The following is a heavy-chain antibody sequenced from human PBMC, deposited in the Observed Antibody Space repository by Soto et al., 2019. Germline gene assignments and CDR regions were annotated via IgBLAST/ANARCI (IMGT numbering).Heavy chain of an antibody. Sequence: EVQLVESGGALVQPGGSLRLSCAASGFTFSSYYMSWVRQAPGKGLEWVANIRHDGSGQFYVDSVKGRFTISRDNAQNSLSLQLSGRRAEDTAVYYCVRAEGTMPLVRGARTQVDYCGQGTLVTVSS. CDR1: GFTFSSYY. CDR3: VRAEGTMPLVRGARTQVDY. J-gene: IGHJ4*02. V-gene: IGHV3-7*01. CDR2: IRHDGSGQ. D-gene: IGHD3-10*01.